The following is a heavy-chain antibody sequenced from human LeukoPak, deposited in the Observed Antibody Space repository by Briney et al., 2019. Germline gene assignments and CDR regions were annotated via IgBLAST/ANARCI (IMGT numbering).Heavy chain of an antibody. Sequence: ASVKVSCKASGGTFSSYAISWMRQAPGQGLEWMGRIIPILGIANYAQKFQGRVTITADKSTSTAYMELSSLRSEDTAVYYCARDYRHYGDYDLFVSPTYDMDVWGQGTTVTVSS. CDR2: IIPILGIA. V-gene: IGHV1-69*04. CDR3: ARDYRHYGDYDLFVSPTYDMDV. J-gene: IGHJ6*02. D-gene: IGHD4-17*01. CDR1: GGTFSSYA.